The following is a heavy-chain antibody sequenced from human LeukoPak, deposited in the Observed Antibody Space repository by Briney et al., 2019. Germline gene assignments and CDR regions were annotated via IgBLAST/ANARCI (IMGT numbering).Heavy chain of an antibody. CDR2: INPKSGDT. CDR1: GYTFTDYY. D-gene: IGHD6-13*01. CDR3: ARGSPVAAAGTAYSHH. J-gene: IGHJ1*01. Sequence: ASVKVSCKASGYTFTDYYMHWVRQAPGQGLEWMGWINPKSGDTKYAQESQGWVTMTRDTSISTAYIELSRSRSDDTAMYYCARGSPVAAAGTAYSHHWGQGTLVTVSS. V-gene: IGHV1-2*04.